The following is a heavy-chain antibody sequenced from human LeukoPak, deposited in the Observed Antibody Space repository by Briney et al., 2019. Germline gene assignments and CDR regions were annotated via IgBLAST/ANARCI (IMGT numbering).Heavy chain of an antibody. CDR2: INHSGST. V-gene: IGHV4-34*01. CDR3: ARVNPFTGGWPADY. D-gene: IGHD6-19*01. CDR1: GGSFSDYY. Sequence: PSETLSLTCAVYGGSFSDYYWYWIRQPPGKGLEWIGEINHSGSTNYNPSLKSRVTMSIDTSKNQFSLTLNSVTAADTAVYYCARVNPFTGGWPADYWGQGTLVTVSS. J-gene: IGHJ4*02.